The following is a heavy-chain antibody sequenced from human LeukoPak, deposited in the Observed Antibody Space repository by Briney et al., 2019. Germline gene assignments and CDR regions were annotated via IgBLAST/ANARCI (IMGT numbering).Heavy chain of an antibody. CDR1: GGSFSGYY. D-gene: IGHD5-18*01. J-gene: IGHJ4*02. CDR3: ARVRRVTGSIFDY. Sequence: SETLSVTCAVYGGSFSGYYWSWIRQPPGKGLEWIGEINHSGSTNYNPSLKSRVTISVDTSKNQFSLKLSSVTAADTAVYYCARVRRVTGSIFDYWGQGTLVTVSS. V-gene: IGHV4-34*01. CDR2: INHSGST.